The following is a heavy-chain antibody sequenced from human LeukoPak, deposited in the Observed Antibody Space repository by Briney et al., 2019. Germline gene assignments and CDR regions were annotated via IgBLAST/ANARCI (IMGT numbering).Heavy chain of an antibody. CDR3: TRDPGQRFDY. J-gene: IGHJ4*02. Sequence: GGSLRLSCTASGFTFGDYAMSWVRQAPGKGLEWVGFIRSKAYGGTTEYAASVKGRFTISRDDSKSIAYLQMNSLKTEDTAVYYCTRDPGQRFDYWGQGTLVTVSS. D-gene: IGHD1-1*01. CDR1: GFTFGDYA. V-gene: IGHV3-49*04. CDR2: IRSKAYGGTT.